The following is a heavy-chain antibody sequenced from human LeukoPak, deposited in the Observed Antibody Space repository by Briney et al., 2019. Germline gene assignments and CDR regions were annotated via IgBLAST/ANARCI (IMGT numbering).Heavy chain of an antibody. CDR2: INHSGST. CDR1: GGSFSGYD. V-gene: IGHV4-34*01. D-gene: IGHD6-19*01. J-gene: IGHJ3*02. Sequence: SETLSLTCAVYGGSFSGYDWSWIRQPPGKGLEWIGEINHSGSTNYNPSLKSRVTISVDTSKNQFSLKLSSVTAADTAVYYCARKEQWLPHDAFDIWGQGTMVTVSS. CDR3: ARKEQWLPHDAFDI.